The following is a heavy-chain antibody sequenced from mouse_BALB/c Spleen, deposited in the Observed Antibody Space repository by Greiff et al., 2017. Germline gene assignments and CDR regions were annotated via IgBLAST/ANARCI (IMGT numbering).Heavy chain of an antibody. CDR3: ARDGGYGDYFDY. V-gene: IGHV5-9-4*01. J-gene: IGHJ2*01. Sequence: EVQRVESGGGLVKPGGSLKLSCAASGFTFSSYAMSWVRQSPEKRLEWVAEISSGGSYTYYPDTVTGRFTISRDNAKNTLYLEMSSLRSEDTAMYYCARDGGYGDYFDYWGQGTTLTVSS. CDR1: GFTFSSYA. CDR2: ISSGGSYT. D-gene: IGHD2-2*01.